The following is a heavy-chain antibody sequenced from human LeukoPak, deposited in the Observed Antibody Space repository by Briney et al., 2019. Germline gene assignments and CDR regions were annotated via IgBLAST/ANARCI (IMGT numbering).Heavy chain of an antibody. CDR3: ASSGWYGGWFDP. Sequence: SETLSLTCAVYGGSFSGYYWSWIRQPPGKGLEWIGYIYYSGSTNYNPSLKSRVTISVDTSKNQFSLKLSSVTAADTAVYYCASSGWYGGWFDPWGQGALVTVSS. D-gene: IGHD6-19*01. CDR2: IYYSGST. J-gene: IGHJ5*02. V-gene: IGHV4-59*08. CDR1: GGSFSGYY.